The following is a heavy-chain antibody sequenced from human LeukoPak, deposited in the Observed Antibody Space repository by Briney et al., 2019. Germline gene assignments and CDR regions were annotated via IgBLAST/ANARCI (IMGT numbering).Heavy chain of an antibody. J-gene: IGHJ4*02. CDR2: ISYDGSNK. Sequence: GGSLRLSCAASGFTFSSYAMHWVRQAPGKGLEWVAVISYDGSNKYYADSVKGRFTISRDNAKNSLYLQMNSLRAEDTAVYYCARPQTRDIAAADYWGQGTLVTVSS. V-gene: IGHV3-30*04. CDR1: GFTFSSYA. D-gene: IGHD6-13*01. CDR3: ARPQTRDIAAADY.